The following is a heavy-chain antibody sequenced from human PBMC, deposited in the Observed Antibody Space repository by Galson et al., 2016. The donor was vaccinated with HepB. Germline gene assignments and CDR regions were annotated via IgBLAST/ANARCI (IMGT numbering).Heavy chain of an antibody. J-gene: IGHJ2*01. Sequence: SLRLSCAASGFSVSNVNMNWVRQGPGTGLQWVSDIYPSGDTYHAGYLQGRFVMSRDNSKNTVYLQMNSLRADDTAVYYCVRENPWYFDVWGPGTVVTVSS. CDR2: IYPSGDT. V-gene: IGHV3-53*01. CDR1: GFSVSNVN. CDR3: VRENPWYFDV.